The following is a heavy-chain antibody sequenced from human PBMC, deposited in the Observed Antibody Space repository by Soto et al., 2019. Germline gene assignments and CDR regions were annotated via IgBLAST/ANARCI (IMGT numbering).Heavy chain of an antibody. CDR2: INYSGST. CDR1: GGSISSYY. J-gene: IGHJ4*02. D-gene: IGHD5-18*01. CDR3: ARHGSGYSYGYHLGY. Sequence: PSETLSLTCTVSGGSISSYYWSWIRQPPGKGLECIGNINYSGSTNYNPSLKSRVTISVDTSKNQFSLKLSSVTAADTAVYYCARHGSGYSYGYHLGYWGQGTLVTVSS. V-gene: IGHV4-59*08.